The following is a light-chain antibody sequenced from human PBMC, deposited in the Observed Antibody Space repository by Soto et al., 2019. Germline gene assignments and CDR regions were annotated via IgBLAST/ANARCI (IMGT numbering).Light chain of an antibody. V-gene: IGKV3-20*01. CDR1: QSVGSTY. CDR3: QQYGSSPLST. CDR2: GAS. J-gene: IGKJ2*01. Sequence: EIVLTQSPGTLSLSPGEIATLSCRASQSVGSTYLAWYQQKPGQAPRLLIYGASSSTIGIPDRFSGSGSGTEFTLTISRMEPEDVAVYYCQQYGSSPLSTFGQGTKLEI.